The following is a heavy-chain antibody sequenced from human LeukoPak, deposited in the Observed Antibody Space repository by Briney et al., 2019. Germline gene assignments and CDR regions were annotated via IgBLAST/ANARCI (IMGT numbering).Heavy chain of an antibody. J-gene: IGHJ3*02. CDR1: GFTFSSYE. V-gene: IGHV3-48*03. CDR3: ARDSRSTIFGVVIMGAFDI. CDR2: ISSSGSTI. Sequence: PGGSLRLSCAASGFTFSSYEMNWVRQAPGKGLEWVSYISSSGSTIYYADSVKGRFTISRDNAKNSLYLQMNSLRAEDTAVYYCARDSRSTIFGVVIMGAFDIWGQGTMVTVSS. D-gene: IGHD3-3*01.